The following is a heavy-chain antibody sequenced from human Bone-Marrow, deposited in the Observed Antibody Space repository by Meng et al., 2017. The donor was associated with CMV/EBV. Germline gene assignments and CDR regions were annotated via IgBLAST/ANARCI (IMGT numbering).Heavy chain of an antibody. CDR1: GFIFSSYR. CDR2: INRDGGGI. V-gene: IGHV3-74*01. CDR3: ARGLWAYDFWSGYSLDY. Sequence: GESLKISCVTSGFIFSSYRMVWVRQSPGKGLVWVSSINRDGGGILYEASVEGRFTTSRDNGKNTMYLQMSSLRVEDTAVYYCARGLWAYDFWSGYSLDYWGHRTLVTVSS. J-gene: IGHJ4*01. D-gene: IGHD3-3*01.